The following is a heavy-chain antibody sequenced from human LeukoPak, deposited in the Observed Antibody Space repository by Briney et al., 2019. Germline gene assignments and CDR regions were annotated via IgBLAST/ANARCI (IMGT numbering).Heavy chain of an antibody. CDR1: GGPTSSYY. Sequence: SETLSLTCTVTGGPTSSYYWSWIRQPPRKGLEWIAYIYYSWSTNYNPSLKSRVTISVDTSKNQFSLKLSSVTAADTAVYYCARGYYDSSGLFDYWGQGTLVTVSS. D-gene: IGHD3-22*01. J-gene: IGHJ4*02. CDR3: ARGYYDSSGLFDY. V-gene: IGHV4-59*01. CDR2: IYYSWST.